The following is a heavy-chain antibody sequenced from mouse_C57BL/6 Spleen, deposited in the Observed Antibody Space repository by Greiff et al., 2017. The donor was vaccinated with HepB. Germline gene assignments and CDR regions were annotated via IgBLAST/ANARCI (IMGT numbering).Heavy chain of an antibody. Sequence: VQLQQSGAELVRPGASVTLSCKASGYTFTDYEMHWVKQTPVHGLEWIGAIDPETGGTAYNQKFKGKAILTADKSSSTAYMELRSLTSEDSAVYYCTPEAWFAYWGQGTLVTVSA. CDR1: GYTFTDYE. CDR3: TPEAWFAY. CDR2: IDPETGGT. J-gene: IGHJ3*01. V-gene: IGHV1-15*01.